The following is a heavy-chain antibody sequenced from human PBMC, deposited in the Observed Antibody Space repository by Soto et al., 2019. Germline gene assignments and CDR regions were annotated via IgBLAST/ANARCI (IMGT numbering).Heavy chain of an antibody. Sequence: QVQLVQSGAEVKKPGSSVKVSCKASGYTFTGYYMHWVRQAPGQGLEWMGWINPNSGGTNYAEKFQGRFTMTRDTSISTAYMELSRLRSDDTAVYYCARAVIVVVPAARVPNWFDPWGQGTLVTVSS. CDR2: INPNSGGT. CDR3: ARAVIVVVPAARVPNWFDP. D-gene: IGHD2-2*01. V-gene: IGHV1-2*02. J-gene: IGHJ5*02. CDR1: GYTFTGYY.